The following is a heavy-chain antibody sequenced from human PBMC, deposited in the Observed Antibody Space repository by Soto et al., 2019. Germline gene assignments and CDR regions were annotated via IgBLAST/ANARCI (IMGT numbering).Heavy chain of an antibody. CDR2: IYYSGST. CDR3: ARDKITGLFDY. Sequence: SETLSLTCTVSGGSISSGDYYWSWIRQHPGKGLEWIGYIYYSGSTYYNPSLKSRVTISVDTSKNQFSLKLSPVTAADTAVYYCARDKITGLFDYWGQGTLVTVSS. CDR1: GGSISSGDYY. V-gene: IGHV4-31*03. J-gene: IGHJ4*02. D-gene: IGHD2-8*02.